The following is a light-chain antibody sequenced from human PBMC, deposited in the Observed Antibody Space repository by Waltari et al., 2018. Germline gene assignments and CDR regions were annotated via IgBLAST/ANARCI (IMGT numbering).Light chain of an antibody. J-gene: IGKJ4*01. Sequence: EIVMTQSPVILSVSPGDGATLSCRASQNVGSDLAWYQQNPGQPPRLLLYDASTRASDIPARFSGRGSGTEFTLTISSLQSEDFAIYYCQQYNERPPLTFGGGTKVDIK. V-gene: IGKV3-15*01. CDR1: QNVGSD. CDR2: DAS. CDR3: QQYNERPPLT.